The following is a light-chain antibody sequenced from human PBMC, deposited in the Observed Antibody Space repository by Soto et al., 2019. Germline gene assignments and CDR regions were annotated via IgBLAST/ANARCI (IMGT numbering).Light chain of an antibody. J-gene: IGKJ1*01. Sequence: DIVMTQSPDSLAVSLGERATINCKSSQSVLYSSNNENYLAWYQQKPGQPPNLLIYWASTRESGVPERFSGSGSGTDFALTISSLQAEDVAVYYCQQYYSTPPTFGQGTKVEIK. CDR2: WAS. V-gene: IGKV4-1*01. CDR3: QQYYSTPPT. CDR1: QSVLYSSNNENY.